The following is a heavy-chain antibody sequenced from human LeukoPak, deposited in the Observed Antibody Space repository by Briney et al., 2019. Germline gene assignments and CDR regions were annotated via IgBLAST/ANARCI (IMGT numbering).Heavy chain of an antibody. CDR2: INHSGST. J-gene: IGHJ6*03. CDR1: GGSFSGYY. D-gene: IGHD3-10*01. V-gene: IGHV4-34*01. Sequence: NPSETLSLTCAVYGGSFSGYYWSWIRQPPGKGLEWIGEINHSGSTNYNPSLKSRVTISVDTSKNQFSLKLSSVTAADTAVYYCARESYTVVRGVRRRYYYMDVWGKGTTVTVSS. CDR3: ARESYTVVRGVRRRYYYMDV.